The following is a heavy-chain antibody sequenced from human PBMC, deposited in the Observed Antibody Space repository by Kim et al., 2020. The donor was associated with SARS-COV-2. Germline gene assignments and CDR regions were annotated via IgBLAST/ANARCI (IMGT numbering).Heavy chain of an antibody. Sequence: YVDSVKGRFTHARDNAKNPLYLQMNSLRAEDTAVYYCARDPGPYGTFDYWGQGTLVTVSS. CDR3: ARDPGPYGTFDY. D-gene: IGHD4-17*01. J-gene: IGHJ4*02. V-gene: IGHV3-30*01.